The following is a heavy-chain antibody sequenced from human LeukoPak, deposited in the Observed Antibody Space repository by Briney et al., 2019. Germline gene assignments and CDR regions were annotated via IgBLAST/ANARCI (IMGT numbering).Heavy chain of an antibody. V-gene: IGHV3-23*01. J-gene: IGHJ6*02. Sequence: AGSMRLSCAAAGFTFSNYAMSWVRQAPGKGLEWVSVTSGTGGSTYYADSVRGRFTISRDNSKNTVHLQMDSLRAEDTGVYYCAKDSRAYSGYEARKSNGMDVWGQGTTVTVSS. D-gene: IGHD5-12*01. CDR3: AKDSRAYSGYEARKSNGMDV. CDR1: GFTFSNYA. CDR2: TSGTGGST.